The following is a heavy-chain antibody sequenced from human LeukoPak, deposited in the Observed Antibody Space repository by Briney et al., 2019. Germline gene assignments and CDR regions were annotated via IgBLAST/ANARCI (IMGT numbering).Heavy chain of an antibody. V-gene: IGHV4-39*01. Sequence: PSETLSLTCTVSGGSISSSNYYWGWVRQPPGKGLEWIANIYYSGSTYYSPSLRSRVTISVDTSKNQFSLKLTSVTAADTAVYYCARRASVSGNWPRPLDYWGQGSLGTVSS. J-gene: IGHJ4*02. CDR2: IYYSGST. CDR3: ARRASVSGNWPRPLDY. D-gene: IGHD3-3*01. CDR1: GGSISSSNYY.